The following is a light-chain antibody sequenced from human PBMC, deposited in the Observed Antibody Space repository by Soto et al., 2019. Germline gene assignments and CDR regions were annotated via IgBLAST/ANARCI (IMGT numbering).Light chain of an antibody. CDR2: GAS. Sequence: EIVLTQSPGTLSFSPGERATLSCRASQSLNNNFLAWYQQKPGQAPRLLIYGASTRATGIQDRFSGRGSGTDFTLTISRLEPGDFAMYYCQQYDNIPRTFGQGTKVEVK. CDR1: QSLNNNF. V-gene: IGKV3-20*01. CDR3: QQYDNIPRT. J-gene: IGKJ1*01.